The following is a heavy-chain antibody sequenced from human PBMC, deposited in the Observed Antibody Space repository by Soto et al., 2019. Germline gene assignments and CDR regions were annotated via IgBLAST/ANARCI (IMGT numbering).Heavy chain of an antibody. CDR2: IYYSGST. CDR1: GGSISSYY. CDR3: ARHARYYDILTGYSTLSWFDP. J-gene: IGHJ5*02. V-gene: IGHV4-59*08. Sequence: PSETLSLTCTASGGSISSYYWSWIRQPPGKGLEWIGYIYYSGSTNYNPSLKSRVTVSVDTSKNQFSLKLNSVTAADTAVYYCARHARYYDILTGYSTLSWFDPWGQGTLVTVSS. D-gene: IGHD3-9*01.